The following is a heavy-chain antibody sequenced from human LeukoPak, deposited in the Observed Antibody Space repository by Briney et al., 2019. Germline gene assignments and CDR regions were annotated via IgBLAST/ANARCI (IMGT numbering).Heavy chain of an antibody. D-gene: IGHD5-18*01. J-gene: IGHJ4*02. CDR3: ARDYSYGFLN. Sequence: GRSLRLSCAASGFTFSSYSMNWVRQAPGRGLEWVSYISGSSRPIYYADSVKGRFTISRDNAKNSLYLQVNSLRAEDTAVYYCARDYSYGFLNWGQGTLVTVSS. CDR2: ISGSSRPI. V-gene: IGHV3-48*01. CDR1: GFTFSSYS.